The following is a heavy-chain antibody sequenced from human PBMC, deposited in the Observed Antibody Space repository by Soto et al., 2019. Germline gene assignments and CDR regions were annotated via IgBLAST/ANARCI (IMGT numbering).Heavy chain of an antibody. Sequence: ASVKVSCKASGYTFTSYGISWVRQAPGQGLEWMGWISAYNGNTNYAQKLQGRVTMTTDTSTSTAYMELRSLRSDDTAVYYCASSSGYCSSTSCYDPLYYYYYMDVWGKGTTVTVSS. D-gene: IGHD2-2*01. CDR3: ASSSGYCSSTSCYDPLYYYYYMDV. CDR2: ISAYNGNT. V-gene: IGHV1-18*01. CDR1: GYTFTSYG. J-gene: IGHJ6*03.